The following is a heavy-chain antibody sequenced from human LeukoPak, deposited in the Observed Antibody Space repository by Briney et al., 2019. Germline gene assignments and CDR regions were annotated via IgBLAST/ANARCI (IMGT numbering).Heavy chain of an antibody. Sequence: PSETLSLTCTVSGGSISSGGYYWSWIRQHPGKGLEWIGYIYYSGSTYYNPSLKSRVTISVDTSKNQFSLKLSSVTAADTAVYYCARAGIVGALETEFDYWGQGTLVTVSS. CDR1: GGSISSGGYY. CDR2: IYYSGST. V-gene: IGHV4-31*03. CDR3: ARAGIVGALETEFDY. D-gene: IGHD1-26*01. J-gene: IGHJ4*02.